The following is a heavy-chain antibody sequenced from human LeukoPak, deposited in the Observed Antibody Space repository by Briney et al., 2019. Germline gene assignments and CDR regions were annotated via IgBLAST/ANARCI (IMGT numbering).Heavy chain of an antibody. CDR1: GFTFSNYA. CDR3: AKDKNSRWLQTFDY. V-gene: IGHV3-23*01. Sequence: GGSLRLSCAAPGFTFSNYAMSWVRQAPGKGLEWVSGISGSGGSTSYADSVKGRFTISRDNSKNTLYLQMNSLRAEDTAVYYCAKDKNSRWLQTFDYWGQGTLVTVSS. D-gene: IGHD5-24*01. J-gene: IGHJ4*02. CDR2: ISGSGGST.